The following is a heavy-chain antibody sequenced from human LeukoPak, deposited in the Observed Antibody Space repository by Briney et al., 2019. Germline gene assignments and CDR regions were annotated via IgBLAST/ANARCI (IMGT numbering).Heavy chain of an antibody. CDR2: IYYSGGT. CDR1: GGSISSSSYY. D-gene: IGHD1-1*01. V-gene: IGHV4-39*07. Sequence: SETLSLTCTVSGGSISSSSYYWGWIRQPPGKGLEWIGSIYYSGGTYYNPSLKSRVTISVDTSKNQFSLKLSSVTAADTAVYYCARQRATTSRRWYFDLWGRGTLVTVSS. CDR3: ARQRATTSRRWYFDL. J-gene: IGHJ2*01.